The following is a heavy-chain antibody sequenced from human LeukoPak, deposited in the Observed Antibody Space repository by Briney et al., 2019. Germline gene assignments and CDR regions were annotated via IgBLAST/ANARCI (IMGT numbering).Heavy chain of an antibody. D-gene: IGHD3-10*01. CDR3: ARCKLLWFGELLSKGWFDP. Sequence: ASVKVSCKASGYTFTSYGINWVRQAPGQGLEWMGWISGYNGYTYYAQKLQGRVTMTTDTSTSTAYMELRSLRSDDTAVYYCARCKLLWFGELLSKGWFDPWGQGTLVTVSS. J-gene: IGHJ5*02. CDR2: ISGYNGYT. V-gene: IGHV1-18*01. CDR1: GYTFTSYG.